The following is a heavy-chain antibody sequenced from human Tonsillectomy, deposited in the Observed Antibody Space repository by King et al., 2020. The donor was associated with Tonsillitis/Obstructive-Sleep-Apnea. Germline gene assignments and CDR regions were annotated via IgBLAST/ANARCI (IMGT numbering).Heavy chain of an antibody. CDR2: ISNSGGTT. D-gene: IGHD3-3*01. V-gene: IGHV3-23*04. CDR1: GFTFSNYA. Sequence: VQLVESGGGLVQPGGSLRLSCVVSGFTFSNYAMSWVRQAQGKGLEWVSAISNSGGTTYHADSVKGRFTISRDNSKNTLFLQMNSLRAEDTAIYHCAKEVNYDFWSGYPDYFDYWGQGTLVTVSS. CDR3: AKEVNYDFWSGYPDYFDY. J-gene: IGHJ4*02.